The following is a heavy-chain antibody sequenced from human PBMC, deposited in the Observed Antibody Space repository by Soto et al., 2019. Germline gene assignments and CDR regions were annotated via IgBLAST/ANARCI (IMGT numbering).Heavy chain of an antibody. J-gene: IGHJ4*02. D-gene: IGHD2-21*01. CDR2: IWYGGTNK. V-gene: IGHV3-33*01. Sequence: QVQLVESGGGVVQPGRSLRLSCVASGFTFSNYGMHWVRQAPGKGLEWVAVIWYGGTNKYYADSVKGRFTISRDNSKNRLYLQLDSLRVEDTAVYYCARDVVDYWGQGTLVTVSS. CDR3: ARDVVDY. CDR1: GFTFSNYG.